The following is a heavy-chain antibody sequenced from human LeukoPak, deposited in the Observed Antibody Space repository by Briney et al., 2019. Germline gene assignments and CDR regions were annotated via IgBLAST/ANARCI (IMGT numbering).Heavy chain of an antibody. J-gene: IGHJ6*02. CDR3: ASGSEQWLPPDYYYGMDV. V-gene: IGHV1-46*01. CDR1: GYTFTSYY. Sequence: ASVTVSCKASGYTFTSYYMHWVRQAPGQGLEWMGIINPSGGSTSYAQKFQGRVTMTRDTSTSTVYMELSSLRSEDTAVYYCASGSEQWLPPDYYYGMDVWGQGTTVTVSS. D-gene: IGHD6-19*01. CDR2: INPSGGST.